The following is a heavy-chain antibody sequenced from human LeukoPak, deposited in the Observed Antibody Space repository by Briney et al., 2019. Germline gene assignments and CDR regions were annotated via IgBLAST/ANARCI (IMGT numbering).Heavy chain of an antibody. CDR3: ARLVVVPAAISSYYYYYMDV. V-gene: IGHV5-51*01. J-gene: IGHJ6*03. CDR1: GYSFTSYW. D-gene: IGHD2-2*02. Sequence: GEALKTSCKGSGYSFTSYWIGWGRQMPGKGVEGRGIIYPGDSDTRYSPSFQGQVTISADKSISTAYLQWSSLKASDTAMYYCARLVVVPAAISSYYYYYMDVWGKGTTVTVSS. CDR2: IYPGDSDT.